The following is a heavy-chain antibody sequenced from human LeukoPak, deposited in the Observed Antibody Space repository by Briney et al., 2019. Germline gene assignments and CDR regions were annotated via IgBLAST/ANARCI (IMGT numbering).Heavy chain of an antibody. D-gene: IGHD6-19*01. CDR3: ARILAVAPGGDY. CDR1: GYTFTGYY. Sequence: ASVKVSCKASGYTFTGYYMHWVRQAPGQGLEWMGWINPNSGGTNYAQKFQGRVTMTRDTSISTAYMELSRLRSDDTAVYYCARILAVAPGGDYWGQGTLVTVSS. J-gene: IGHJ4*02. V-gene: IGHV1-2*02. CDR2: INPNSGGT.